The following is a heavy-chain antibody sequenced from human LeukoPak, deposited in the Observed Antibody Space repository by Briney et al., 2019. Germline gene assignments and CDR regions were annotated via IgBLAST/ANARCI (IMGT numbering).Heavy chain of an antibody. Sequence: GGSLRLSCAASGFTFSSYWMHWVRQASGKGLVWVSRISDGGSTTTYADSVKGRFTISRDNSKNTLYLRMNSLRVEDTALYYCAKLRELVTYYYYYGLDVWGQGTTVTVSS. V-gene: IGHV3-74*01. D-gene: IGHD1-1*01. J-gene: IGHJ6*02. CDR2: ISDGGSTT. CDR3: AKLRELVTYYYYYGLDV. CDR1: GFTFSSYW.